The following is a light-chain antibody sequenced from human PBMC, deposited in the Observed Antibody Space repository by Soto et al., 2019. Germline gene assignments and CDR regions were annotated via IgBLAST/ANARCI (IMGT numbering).Light chain of an antibody. CDR1: QSISSY. CDR3: QQYNSYWRT. Sequence: DIQMTQSPSSLSASVGDRVTITCRASQSISSYINWYQQKPGKAPKLLIYAASSLQSGVPSRFSGSGSGTEFTLTISSLQPDDFATYYCQQYNSYWRTFGQGTKVDIK. CDR2: AAS. J-gene: IGKJ1*01. V-gene: IGKV1-39*01.